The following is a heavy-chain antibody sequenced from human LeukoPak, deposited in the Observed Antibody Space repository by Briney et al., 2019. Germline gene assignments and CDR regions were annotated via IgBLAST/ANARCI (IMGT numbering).Heavy chain of an antibody. CDR1: GYTFTSYY. J-gene: IGHJ3*02. CDR2: INPSGGST. V-gene: IGHV1-46*01. CDR3: ARDPGSAVRGGNAFDI. D-gene: IGHD2-2*01. Sequence: ASVKVSCKASGYTFTSYYMHWVRQAPGQGLEWMGIINPSGGSTSYAQKFQGRVTMTRDTSTSTVYMELSSLRSEDTAVYYCARDPGSAVRGGNAFDIWGQGTMVTVSS.